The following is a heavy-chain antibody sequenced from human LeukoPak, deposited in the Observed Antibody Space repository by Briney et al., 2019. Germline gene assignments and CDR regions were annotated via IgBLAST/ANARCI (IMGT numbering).Heavy chain of an antibody. V-gene: IGHV3-53*01. CDR3: ARDAPQVPAAGVLAS. CDR1: GFTVSDNY. CDR2: MYSGGDT. Sequence: GGSLRLSCAASGFTVSDNYMSWVRQAPGKGLEWVSVMYSGGDTYYADSVKGRFTFSRDISKNTLYLQMNGLRTEDTAMYYCARDAPQVPAAGVLASWGQGTLVTASS. J-gene: IGHJ5*02. D-gene: IGHD6-13*01.